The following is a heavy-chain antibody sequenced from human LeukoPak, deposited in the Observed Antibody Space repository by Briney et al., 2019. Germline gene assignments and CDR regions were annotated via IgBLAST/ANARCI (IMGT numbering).Heavy chain of an antibody. CDR1: GYTFTSYG. Sequence: ASVKVSCKASGYTFTSYGINWVRQAPGQGLEWMGWISAYNGNTNYAQKLQGRVTMTTDTSTSTAYMELRSLRSDDTAVYYCARRIAAAGTFDYWGQGTLVTVSS. CDR2: ISAYNGNT. D-gene: IGHD6-13*01. V-gene: IGHV1-18*01. CDR3: ARRIAAAGTFDY. J-gene: IGHJ4*02.